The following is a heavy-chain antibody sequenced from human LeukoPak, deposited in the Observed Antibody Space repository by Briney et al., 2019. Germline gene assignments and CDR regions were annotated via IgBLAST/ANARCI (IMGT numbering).Heavy chain of an antibody. CDR2: ISSSSTII. CDR1: GFTFSSYA. Sequence: GGSLRLSCASSGFTFSSYALYWVRQAPGKGLEWISYISSSSTIIKYADSVRGRFTISRDDARESLYLQMSSLRADDTAIYYCGASRQYVGAFDILGQGTLVTVSS. J-gene: IGHJ3*02. V-gene: IGHV3-48*03. CDR3: GASRQYVGAFDI. D-gene: IGHD3-16*01.